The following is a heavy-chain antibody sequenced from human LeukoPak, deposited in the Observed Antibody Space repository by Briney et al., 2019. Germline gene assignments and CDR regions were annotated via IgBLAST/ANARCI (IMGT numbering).Heavy chain of an antibody. J-gene: IGHJ4*02. CDR3: ARESYSYGSHFDY. CDR2: ISYDGSDK. Sequence: GGSLRLSCAASGFTFSNYAMHWVRQAPGKGLEWVAVISYDGSDKYYADSVKGRFTISRDNSKNTLYLQMNSLRAEDAAVYYCARESYSYGSHFDYWGQGTLVTVSS. V-gene: IGHV3-30-3*01. D-gene: IGHD5-18*01. CDR1: GFTFSNYA.